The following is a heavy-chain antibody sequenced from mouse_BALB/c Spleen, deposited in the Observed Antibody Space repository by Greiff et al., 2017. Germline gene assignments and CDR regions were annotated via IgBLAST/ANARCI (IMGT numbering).Heavy chain of an antibody. D-gene: IGHD2-3*01. V-gene: IGHV5-17*02. CDR1: GFTLSSFG. CDR3: ARRGYDGYSYFDY. J-gene: IGHJ2*01. Sequence: EVQRVESGGGLVKPGGSRKLSCAASGFTLSSFGMHWVRQAPEKGLEWVAYISSGSSTIYYADTVKGRFTISRDNPKNTLFLQMTSLRSEDTAMYYCARRGYDGYSYFDYWGQGTTLTVSS. CDR2: ISSGSSTI.